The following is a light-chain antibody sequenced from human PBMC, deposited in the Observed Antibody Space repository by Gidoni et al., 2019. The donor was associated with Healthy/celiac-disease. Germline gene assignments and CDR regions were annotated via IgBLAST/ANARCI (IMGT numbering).Light chain of an antibody. CDR1: QSVSSN. Sequence: EIVMTRSPATLSVSTGERATLSCRASQSVSSNLAWYQQKPGQAPRLLIYGASTRATGIPARFSGSGSGTEFTLTISSLQSEDFAVYYCQQYNNLWTFGQGTKVEIK. V-gene: IGKV3-15*01. CDR2: GAS. J-gene: IGKJ1*01. CDR3: QQYNNLWT.